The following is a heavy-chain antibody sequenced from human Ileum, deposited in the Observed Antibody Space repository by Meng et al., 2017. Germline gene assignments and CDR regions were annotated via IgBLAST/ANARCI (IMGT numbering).Heavy chain of an antibody. Sequence: VQCGGGVVRGGGSLRLCCEASGFTFSDVWMHWVRQAPGKGLEWVSRIIGDGSARDYADSVKGRFIISRDNAKTTVYLEMNNLRAEDTAIYYCARDLHIAAANYWGQGTLVTVSS. V-gene: IGHV3-74*01. CDR1: GFTFSDVW. CDR2: IIGDGSAR. D-gene: IGHD6-13*01. CDR3: ARDLHIAAANY. J-gene: IGHJ4*02.